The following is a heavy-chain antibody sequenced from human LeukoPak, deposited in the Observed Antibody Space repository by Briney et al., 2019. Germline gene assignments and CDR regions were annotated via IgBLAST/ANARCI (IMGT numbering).Heavy chain of an antibody. Sequence: LPGGSLRLSCAASGFTFSSYAMSWVRQSPGKGLEWVSAISGGGGSTYYADSVKGRFTISRDNSKNTLYLQMNSLRAEDTAVYYCARVLILVGGTFDYWGQGALVTVSS. V-gene: IGHV3-23*01. CDR1: GFTFSSYA. J-gene: IGHJ4*02. D-gene: IGHD3-10*01. CDR3: ARVLILVGGTFDY. CDR2: ISGGGGST.